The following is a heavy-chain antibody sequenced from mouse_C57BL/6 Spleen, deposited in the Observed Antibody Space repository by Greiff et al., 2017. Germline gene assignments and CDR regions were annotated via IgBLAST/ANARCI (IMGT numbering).Heavy chain of an antibody. CDR1: GYAFSSYW. CDR3: ARSITTVVVSYYFDY. D-gene: IGHD1-1*01. Sequence: QVQLKESGAELVKPGASVKISCKASGYAFSSYWMNWVKQRPGKGLEWIGQIYPGDGDTNYNGKFKGKATLTADKSSSTAYMQLSSLTSEDSAVYFCARSITTVVVSYYFDYWGQGTTLTVSS. J-gene: IGHJ2*01. CDR2: IYPGDGDT. V-gene: IGHV1-80*01.